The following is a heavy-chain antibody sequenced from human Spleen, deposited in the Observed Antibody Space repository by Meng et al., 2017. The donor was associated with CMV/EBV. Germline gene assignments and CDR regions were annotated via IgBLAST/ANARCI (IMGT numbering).Heavy chain of an antibody. CDR3: ARGRVVPVASRSYYGMDV. J-gene: IGHJ6*02. D-gene: IGHD2-2*01. Sequence: GGSLRLSCAASGFSFSTYSMSWVRQAPGKGLEWISCISSSGSYIYYADSLKGRSTISRDNAKNSLYLQMNSLRAEDTAVYYCARGRVVPVASRSYYGMDVWGQGTTVTVSS. CDR1: GFSFSTYS. V-gene: IGHV3-21*01. CDR2: ISSSGSYI.